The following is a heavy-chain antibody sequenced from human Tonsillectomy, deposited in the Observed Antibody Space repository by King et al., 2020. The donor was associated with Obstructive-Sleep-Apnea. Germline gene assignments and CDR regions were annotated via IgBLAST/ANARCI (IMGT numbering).Heavy chain of an antibody. CDR3: ARLAAAADTDS. D-gene: IGHD6-13*01. Sequence: VQLQESGLGLVKPSETLSLTCTVSGDSINGFYWSWIRQPPGKGLEWIGFIYDTGKTNYNPSLKSRVTILIDTSRNQFSLNLSSVTAADTAVYYCARLAAAADTDSWGQGILVTVSS. V-gene: IGHV4-59*01. CDR2: IYDTGKT. J-gene: IGHJ4*02. CDR1: GDSINGFY.